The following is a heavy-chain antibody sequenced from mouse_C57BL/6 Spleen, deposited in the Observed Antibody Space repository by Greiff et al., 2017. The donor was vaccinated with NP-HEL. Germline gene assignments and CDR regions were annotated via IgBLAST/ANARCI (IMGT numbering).Heavy chain of an antibody. J-gene: IGHJ2*01. CDR2: ISSGSSTI. CDR1: GFTFSDYG. CDR3: ARGVYYYGLDY. Sequence: EVKLMESGGGLVKPGGSLKLSCAASGFTFSDYGMHWVRQAPEKGLEWVAYISSGSSTIYYADTVKGRFTISRDNAKNTLFLQMTSLRSEDTAMYYCARGVYYYGLDYWGQGTTLTVSS. D-gene: IGHD1-1*01. V-gene: IGHV5-17*01.